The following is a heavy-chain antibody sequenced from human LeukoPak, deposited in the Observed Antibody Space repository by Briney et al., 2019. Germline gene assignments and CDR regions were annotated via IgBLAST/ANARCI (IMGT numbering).Heavy chain of an antibody. Sequence: PSETLSLTCTVSGGSISSSSYYWAWIRQPPGKGLEWIGGIYYSGTTFYNPSLKSRVTISVDMSKNQFFLKLSSVTAADTAVYYCAKLLEQQQVYYFDFWGQGALVTVSS. CDR1: GGSISSSSYY. J-gene: IGHJ4*02. CDR3: AKLLEQQQVYYFDF. CDR2: IYYSGTT. D-gene: IGHD6-13*01. V-gene: IGHV4-39*01.